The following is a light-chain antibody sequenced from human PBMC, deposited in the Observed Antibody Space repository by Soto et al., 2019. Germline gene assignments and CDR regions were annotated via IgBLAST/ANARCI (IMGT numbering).Light chain of an antibody. CDR2: EVT. CDR1: SSDVGIYDY. V-gene: IGLV2-14*01. Sequence: QSALTQPASVSGSPGQSISISCTGTSSDVGIYDYVSWYQHHPGKAPKLMVYEVTNRPSGVSNRFSGSKSGNTASLTISGLQAEDEADYYCSSFSSDSTPLVFGGRTKLTVL. CDR3: SSFSSDSTPLV. J-gene: IGLJ2*01.